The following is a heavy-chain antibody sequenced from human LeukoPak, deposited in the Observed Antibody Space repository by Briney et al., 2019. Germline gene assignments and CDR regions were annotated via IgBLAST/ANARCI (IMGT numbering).Heavy chain of an antibody. CDR3: ARDRIDYDILTGQGTTLFDP. Sequence: ASLKVSCKASGYTFTGYYMHWVRQAPGQGLEWMGWINPNSGGTNYAQKVQGRVTMTRDTSISTAYMELSRLRSDDTAVYYCARDRIDYDILTGQGTTLFDPWGQGTLVTVSS. V-gene: IGHV1-2*02. D-gene: IGHD3-9*01. CDR2: INPNSGGT. J-gene: IGHJ5*02. CDR1: GYTFTGYY.